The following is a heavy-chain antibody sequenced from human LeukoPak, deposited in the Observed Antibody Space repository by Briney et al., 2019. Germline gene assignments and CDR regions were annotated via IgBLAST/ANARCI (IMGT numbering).Heavy chain of an antibody. CDR1: GYTFTSYY. J-gene: IGHJ6*03. V-gene: IGHV1-46*01. CDR2: INPSGGST. D-gene: IGHD3-22*01. CDR3: ARDYYDSSAPYYYMDV. Sequence: GASVKVSCKASGYTFTSYYMHWVRQAPGQELEWMGIINPSGGSTSYAQKFQGRVTMTRDMSTSTVYMELSSLRSEDTAVYYCARDYYDSSAPYYYMDVWGKGTTVTVSS.